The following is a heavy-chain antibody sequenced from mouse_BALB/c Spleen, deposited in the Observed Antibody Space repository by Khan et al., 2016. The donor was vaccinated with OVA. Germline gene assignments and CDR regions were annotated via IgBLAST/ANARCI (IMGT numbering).Heavy chain of an antibody. J-gene: IGHJ3*01. Sequence: EVQLQESGPSLVKPSQTLSLTCSVTGDSITTGYWNWIRKFPGNKLEYMGYIIYTGYTYYNPSLKSRISITRHPSNNQYYLQLNSVTDEDTAATYCARSAYRYAFVYWGQGTLVTVSA. CDR3: ARSAYRYAFVY. D-gene: IGHD2-14*01. CDR2: IIYTGYT. V-gene: IGHV3-8*02. CDR1: GDSITTGY.